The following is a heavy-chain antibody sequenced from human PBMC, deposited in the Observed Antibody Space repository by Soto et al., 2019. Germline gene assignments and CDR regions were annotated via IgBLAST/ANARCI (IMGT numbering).Heavy chain of an antibody. CDR2: ISSGSTT. Sequence: GGSLRLSCVASGFTFSNYFMNWVRLAPGKGLEWVSYISSGSTTYYAGSLKGRFTISRDNAKNSLYLQMNSLRDEDTAVYYCARDRPQYSGYSAHVYFFDYWGQGTLVTVSS. J-gene: IGHJ4*02. V-gene: IGHV3-48*02. D-gene: IGHD5-12*01. CDR3: ARDRPQYSGYSAHVYFFDY. CDR1: GFTFSNYF.